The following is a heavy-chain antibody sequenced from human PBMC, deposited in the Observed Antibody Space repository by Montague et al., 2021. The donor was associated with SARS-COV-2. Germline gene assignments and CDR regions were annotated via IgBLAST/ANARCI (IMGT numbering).Heavy chain of an antibody. J-gene: IGHJ3*01. CDR1: SDSISSRSYC. CDR2: ICYGGST. D-gene: IGHD4-23*01. CDR3: ARRRDRSTVVSPAVFDL. Sequence: SETLSLTCSVSSDSISSRSYCWAWIRQSPGKGLEWIGNICYGGSTSYNSSLRSRVVMSAEASKSQFSLKLYSVTAADTSIYYCARRRDRSTVVSPAVFDLWGQGTMVIVSS. V-gene: IGHV4-39*01.